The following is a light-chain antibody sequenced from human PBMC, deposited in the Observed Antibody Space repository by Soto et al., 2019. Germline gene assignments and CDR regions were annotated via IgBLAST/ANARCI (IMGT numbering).Light chain of an antibody. CDR3: ATWDDSVNGRV. V-gene: IGLV1-44*01. CDR1: SSNIGSNT. Sequence: QSVLTQPPSASATPGQRVTISCSGSSSNIGSNTVNWYQQLPGTAPKLLIHTNSQRPSGVPARFSGSQSGTSASLAISGLQSEDEADYYCATWDDSVNGRVFGPGTKVTVL. CDR2: TNS. J-gene: IGLJ1*01.